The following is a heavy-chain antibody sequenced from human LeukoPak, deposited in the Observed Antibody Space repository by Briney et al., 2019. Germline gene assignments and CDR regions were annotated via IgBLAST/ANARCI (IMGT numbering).Heavy chain of an antibody. V-gene: IGHV4-34*01. CDR3: ARGPCSSTSCYFNY. CDR1: GGSFSGYY. Sequence: SETLSLTCAVYGGSFSGYYWSWIRQPPGKGLEWIGEINHSGSTNYNPSLKSRVTISVDTSKNQFSLKLSSVTAADTAVYYCARGPCSSTSCYFNYWGQGTLATVSS. D-gene: IGHD2-2*01. CDR2: INHSGST. J-gene: IGHJ4*02.